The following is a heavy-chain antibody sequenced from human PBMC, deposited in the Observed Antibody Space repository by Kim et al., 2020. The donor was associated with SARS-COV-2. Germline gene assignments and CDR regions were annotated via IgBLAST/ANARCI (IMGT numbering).Heavy chain of an antibody. CDR1: GYTFTGYY. CDR2: INPNSGGT. CDR3: ARANVVVPAAMGHSRFDP. V-gene: IGHV1-2*04. Sequence: ASVKVSCKASGYTFTGYYMHWVRQAPGQGLEWMGWINPNSGGTNYAQKFQGWVTMTRDTSISTAYMELSRLRSDDTAVYYCARANVVVPAAMGHSRFDPWGQGTLVTVSS. J-gene: IGHJ5*02. D-gene: IGHD2-2*01.